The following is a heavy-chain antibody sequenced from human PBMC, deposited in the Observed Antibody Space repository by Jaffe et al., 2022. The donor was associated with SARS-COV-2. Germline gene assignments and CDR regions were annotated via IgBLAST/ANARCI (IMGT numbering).Heavy chain of an antibody. Sequence: QVQLVQSGAEVKKPGASVKVSCKASGYTFTSYGISWVRQAPGQGLEWMGWISAYNGNTNYAQKLQGRVTMTTDTSTSTAYMELRSLRSDDTAVYYCARDYITTTLYYYYGMDVWGQGTTVTVSS. D-gene: IGHD1-1*01. CDR1: GYTFTSYG. CDR3: ARDYITTTLYYYYGMDV. V-gene: IGHV1-18*01. CDR2: ISAYNGNT. J-gene: IGHJ6*02.